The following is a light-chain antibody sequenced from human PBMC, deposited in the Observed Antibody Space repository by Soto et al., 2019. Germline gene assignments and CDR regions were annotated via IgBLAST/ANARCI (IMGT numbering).Light chain of an antibody. CDR3: AAWDESLNGCYV. CDR2: NND. J-gene: IGLJ1*01. V-gene: IGLV1-44*01. CDR1: SSNIGTNS. Sequence: QSALTQPPSASGTPGQRVTISCSGGSSNIGTNSVNWYQQLPGRAPKLLIYNNDLRPSGVPDRFSGSKSGTSASLAISGLQSEDEAEYYCAAWDESLNGCYVSGIGNKVTVL.